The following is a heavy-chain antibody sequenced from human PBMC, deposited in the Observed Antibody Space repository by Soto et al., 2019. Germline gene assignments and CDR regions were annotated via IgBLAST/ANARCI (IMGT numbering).Heavy chain of an antibody. D-gene: IGHD4-17*01. CDR3: ATAGNYGFGN. CDR2: INPDGRTI. Sequence: SVSSAASEVSCSTFWMHWVRPVAREGLVWVSRINPDGRTINCADSVKGRSTISIDNAKNTLYLQMNILRVEDTAVNFCATAGNYGFGNWGLGTLVTVSS. CDR1: EVSCSTFW. V-gene: IGHV3-74*01. J-gene: IGHJ4*02.